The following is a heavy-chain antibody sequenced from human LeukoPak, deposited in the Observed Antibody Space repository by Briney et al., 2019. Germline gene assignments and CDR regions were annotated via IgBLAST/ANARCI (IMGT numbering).Heavy chain of an antibody. CDR1: SGSISSGTYY. V-gene: IGHV4-39*01. Sequence: SETLSLTCTVSSGSISSGTYYWGWIRQPPGKGLEWIGNLYYSGSTYYNPSLKSRVTISVDTSKNQFSLKLSSVTAADTAVYYCARQAISGYDPPPFDSWGQGTLVTVSS. J-gene: IGHJ4*02. CDR2: LYYSGST. CDR3: ARQAISGYDPPPFDS. D-gene: IGHD5-12*01.